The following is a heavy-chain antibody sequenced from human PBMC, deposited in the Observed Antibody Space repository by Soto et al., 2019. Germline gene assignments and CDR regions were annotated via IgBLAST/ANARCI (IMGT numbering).Heavy chain of an antibody. V-gene: IGHV1-69*04. Sequence: SVKVSCKASGGTFSSYTISWVRQAPGQGLEWMGRIIPILGIANYAQKFQGRVTITADKSTSTAYMELSSLRSEDTAVYYCARDKEWGITGAYRFDYWGQGTLVTVSS. CDR1: GGTFSSYT. CDR3: ARDKEWGITGAYRFDY. D-gene: IGHD1-20*01. CDR2: IIPILGIA. J-gene: IGHJ4*02.